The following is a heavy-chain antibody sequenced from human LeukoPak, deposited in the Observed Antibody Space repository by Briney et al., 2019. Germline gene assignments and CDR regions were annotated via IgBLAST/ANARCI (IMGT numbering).Heavy chain of an antibody. CDR2: ISHGGGT. CDR3: VGSGYVIGTFDF. Sequence: MSSETLSLTCTVSGGSISSGGFYWNWIRQHPGKGLEWIGYISHGGGTYYNPSLKSRLSISIDTSKNQFSLKLTSVTAADTVVYYCVGSGYVIGTFDFWGQGTLVTVSS. D-gene: IGHD5-12*01. J-gene: IGHJ4*02. V-gene: IGHV4-31*03. CDR1: GGSISSGGFY.